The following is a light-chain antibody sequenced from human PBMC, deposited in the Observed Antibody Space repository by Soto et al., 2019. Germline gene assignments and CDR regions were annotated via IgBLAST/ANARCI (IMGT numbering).Light chain of an antibody. CDR1: QSVSSNR. V-gene: IGKV3D-20*01. J-gene: IGKJ5*01. CDR3: QQYGDSPIT. CDR2: DAS. Sequence: EIVLTQSPATLSLSPGERVSLSCGASQSVSSNRLAWYHQKPGQAPRLLNYDASSRATGIPDRFSGSGSGTDFTLTISRLESEDFAVYFCQQYGDSPITVGQGTRLEIE.